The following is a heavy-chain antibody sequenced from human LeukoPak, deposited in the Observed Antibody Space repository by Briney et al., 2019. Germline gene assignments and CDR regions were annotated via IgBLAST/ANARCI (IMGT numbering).Heavy chain of an antibody. CDR2: IKQDGSEK. CDR3: AREEMATFALPFDY. D-gene: IGHD5-24*01. CDR1: GFTFSSYW. J-gene: IGHJ4*02. Sequence: GGSLRLSCSASGFTFSSYWMSWVRQAPGKGLEWVANIKQDGSEKYYVDSVKGRFTISRDNAKNSLYLQMNSLRAEDTAVYYCAREEMATFALPFDYWGQGTLVTVSS. V-gene: IGHV3-7*01.